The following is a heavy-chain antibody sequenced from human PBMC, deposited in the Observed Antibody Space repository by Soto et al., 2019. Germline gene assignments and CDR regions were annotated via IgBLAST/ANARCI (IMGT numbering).Heavy chain of an antibody. D-gene: IGHD2-2*01. CDR3: ARIPASPGSSTSTRPSYGIDV. J-gene: IGHJ6*02. V-gene: IGHV4-28*01. CDR1: GYSISSSNW. Sequence: AETLSLTCAVSGYSISSSNWWGWIRQPPGKGLEWIGYIYYSVSTYYNPSLKSRVTMSVDTSKNQFSLKLSSVTAVDTAVYYCARIPASPGSSTSTRPSYGIDVWGQGTPLTV. CDR2: IYYSVST.